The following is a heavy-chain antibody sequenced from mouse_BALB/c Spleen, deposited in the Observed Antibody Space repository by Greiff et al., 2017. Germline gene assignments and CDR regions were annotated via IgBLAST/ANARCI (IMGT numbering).Heavy chain of an antibody. Sequence: QVQLKQSGAELVRPGASVTLSCKASGYTFTDYEMHWVKQTPVHGLEWIGAIDPETGGTAYNQKFKGKATLTADKSSSTAYMELRSLTSEDSAVYYCTRRWLLPYFDYWGQGTTLTVSS. CDR2: IDPETGGT. D-gene: IGHD2-3*01. V-gene: IGHV1-15*01. CDR1: GYTFTDYE. J-gene: IGHJ2*01. CDR3: TRRWLLPYFDY.